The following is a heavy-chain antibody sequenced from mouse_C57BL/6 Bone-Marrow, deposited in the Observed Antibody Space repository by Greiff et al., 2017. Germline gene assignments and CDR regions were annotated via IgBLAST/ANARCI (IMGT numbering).Heavy chain of an antibody. V-gene: IGHV1-22*01. CDR1: GYTFTDYN. CDR3: ARRDYGSPFAY. J-gene: IGHJ3*01. CDR2: INPNNGGA. Sequence: EVQLQQSGPELVQPGASVKMSCKASGYTFTDYNMHWVKQSHGKSLEWIGYINPNNGGASYNQKFKGKATLTANKSSSTAYMVLRSLTSEDAAVDYCARRDYGSPFAYWGQGTLVTVSA. D-gene: IGHD1-1*01.